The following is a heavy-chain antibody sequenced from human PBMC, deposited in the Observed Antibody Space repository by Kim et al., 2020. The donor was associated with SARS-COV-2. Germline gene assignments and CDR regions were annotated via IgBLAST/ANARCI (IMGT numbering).Heavy chain of an antibody. CDR2: ISAYNGNT. D-gene: IGHD2-2*01. CDR1: GYTFTSYG. CDR3: ARARPIVVVPAATSAFDI. J-gene: IGHJ3*02. V-gene: IGHV1-18*01. Sequence: ASVKVSCKASGYTFTSYGISWVRQAPGQGLEWMGWISAYNGNTNYAQKLQGRVTMTTDTSTSTAYMELRSLRSDDTAVYYCARARPIVVVPAATSAFDIWGHGTMVTVSS.